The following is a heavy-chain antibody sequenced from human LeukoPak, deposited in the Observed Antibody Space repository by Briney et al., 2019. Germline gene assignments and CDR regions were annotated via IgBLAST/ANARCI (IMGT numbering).Heavy chain of an antibody. Sequence: SVKVSCKVSGYTLTELSMHWVRQAPGKGLEWMGGFDPEDGETIYAQKFQGRVTMTEDTSTDTAYMELSSLRSEDTAVYYCATATSGYYCDSSGYYGHYWGQGTLVTVSS. CDR2: FDPEDGET. V-gene: IGHV1-24*01. D-gene: IGHD3-22*01. CDR1: GYTLTELS. CDR3: ATATSGYYCDSSGYYGHY. J-gene: IGHJ4*02.